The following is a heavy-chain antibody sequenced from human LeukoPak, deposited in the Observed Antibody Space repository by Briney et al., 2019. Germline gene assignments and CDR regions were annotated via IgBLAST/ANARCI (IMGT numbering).Heavy chain of an antibody. V-gene: IGHV3-21*01. CDR2: ITSRSDYI. D-gene: IGHD1-26*01. CDR3: ARGGSGSYEDY. Sequence: GGSLRLSCAASGFNFNTYTMNWVRQGPGMGLEWVSSITSRSDYIYYGDSVKGRFTISRDNAKNSLYLQMNSLRAEDTAVYYCARGGSGSYEDYWGQGTLVTVSS. CDR1: GFNFNTYT. J-gene: IGHJ4*02.